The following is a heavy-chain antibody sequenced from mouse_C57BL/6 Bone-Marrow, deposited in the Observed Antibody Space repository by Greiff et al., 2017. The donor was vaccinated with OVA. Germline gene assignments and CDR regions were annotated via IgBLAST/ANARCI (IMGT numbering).Heavy chain of an antibody. J-gene: IGHJ3*01. Sequence: EVKLMESGGGLVKPGGSLKLSCAASGFTFSDYGMHWVRQAPEKGLEWVAYISSGSSTIYYVDTVKGRFTISRDNAKNTLFLQMTSLRSEDTAMYYCARDLLWLRREAYWGQGTLVTVSA. CDR1: GFTFSDYG. CDR2: ISSGSSTI. V-gene: IGHV5-17*01. D-gene: IGHD2-2*01. CDR3: ARDLLWLRREAY.